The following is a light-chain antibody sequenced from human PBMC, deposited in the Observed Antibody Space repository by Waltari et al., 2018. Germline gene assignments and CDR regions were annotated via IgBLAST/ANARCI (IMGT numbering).Light chain of an antibody. CDR1: SSDIGRYDI. Sequence: QSALTQPASVSGSPGHSVTISSTRASSDIGRYDIVSWYQQHPGNAPKLIICDVSKRPSGVSDRFSGSKSGDTASLTISGLQFEDEADYYCCSYAGNYIWVFGGGTRLTVL. J-gene: IGLJ3*02. CDR2: DVS. V-gene: IGLV2-23*02. CDR3: CSYAGNYIWV.